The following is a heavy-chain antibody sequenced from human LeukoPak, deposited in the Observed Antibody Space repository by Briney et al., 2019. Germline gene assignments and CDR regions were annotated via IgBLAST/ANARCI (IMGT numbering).Heavy chain of an antibody. CDR1: GFTFSSYW. CDR3: AKEGNPYDSSGYFYFDY. CDR2: IKQDGSEK. J-gene: IGHJ4*02. D-gene: IGHD3-22*01. V-gene: IGHV3-7*01. Sequence: PGGSLRLSCAASGFTFSSYWMSWVRQAPGKGLEWVANIKQDGSEKYYVDSVKGRFTISRDNAKNSLYLQMNSLRAEDTAVYYCAKEGNPYDSSGYFYFDYWGQGTLVTVSS.